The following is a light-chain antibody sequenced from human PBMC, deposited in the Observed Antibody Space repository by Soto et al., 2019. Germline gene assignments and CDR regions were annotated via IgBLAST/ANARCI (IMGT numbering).Light chain of an antibody. J-gene: IGKJ1*01. CDR1: QTISTW. CDR2: KAS. V-gene: IGKV1-5*03. Sequence: EIQMTQSPSTLSGSVVDRVTITCRASQTISTWLAWYQQKPGKAPKLLIYKASTLKSGVPSRFSGSGSGTEFTLTISRLQPDDFATYSCQHYNSYSEAFGQGTNVDI. CDR3: QHYNSYSEA.